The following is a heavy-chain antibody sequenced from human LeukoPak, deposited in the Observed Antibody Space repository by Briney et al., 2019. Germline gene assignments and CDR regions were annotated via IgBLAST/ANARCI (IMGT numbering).Heavy chain of an antibody. J-gene: IGHJ6*03. Sequence: ASVKVSCKASGGTFSSYAISWVRQAPGQGLEWMGGIIPIFGTANYAQKFQGSVTITADESTSTAYMELSSLRSEDTAVYYCARGAAANCSGGSCYQIYYYYYYMDVWGKGTTVTVSS. CDR3: ARGAAANCSGGSCYQIYYYYYYMDV. CDR2: IIPIFGTA. CDR1: GGTFSSYA. D-gene: IGHD2-15*01. V-gene: IGHV1-69*13.